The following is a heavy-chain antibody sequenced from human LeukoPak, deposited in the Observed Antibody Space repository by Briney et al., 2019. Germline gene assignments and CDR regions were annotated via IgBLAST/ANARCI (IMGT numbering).Heavy chain of an antibody. D-gene: IGHD2-2*01. CDR2: ISGSGGST. Sequence: GGSLRLSCAASGFTFSSYAMSWVRQAPEKGLEWVSAISGSGGSTYYADSVKGRFTISRDNSKNTLYLQMNSLRAEDTAVYYCAKNVRVVPAAQHFDYWGQGTLVTVSS. J-gene: IGHJ4*02. V-gene: IGHV3-23*01. CDR1: GFTFSSYA. CDR3: AKNVRVVPAAQHFDY.